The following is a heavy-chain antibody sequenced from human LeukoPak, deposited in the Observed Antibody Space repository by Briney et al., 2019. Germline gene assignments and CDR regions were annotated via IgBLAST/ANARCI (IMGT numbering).Heavy chain of an antibody. CDR1: GLTFRTYA. Sequence: GGSLRLSCAASGLTFRTYAMSWVRQAPGKGLEWVSSISDSGGYTFYADSVKGRFTISRDNSKNTVYLQMNSLRAEDTAVYYCARPRGILDYNYFDPWGQGTLVTVSS. CDR2: ISDSGGYT. D-gene: IGHD3-16*01. CDR3: ARPRGILDYNYFDP. V-gene: IGHV3-23*01. J-gene: IGHJ5*02.